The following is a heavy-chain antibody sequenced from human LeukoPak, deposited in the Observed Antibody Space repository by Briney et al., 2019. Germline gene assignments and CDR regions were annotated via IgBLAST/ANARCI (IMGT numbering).Heavy chain of an antibody. D-gene: IGHD1-26*01. Sequence: GGSLRLSCAASGFTFSSYSMNWVRQAPGKGLEWVSSISSSSSYIYYADSVKGRFTISRDNAKNSLYLQMNSLRAEDTAVYYCARDSASGSYRHAFDIWGQGTMVAVSS. CDR2: ISSSSSYI. J-gene: IGHJ3*02. CDR1: GFTFSSYS. V-gene: IGHV3-21*01. CDR3: ARDSASGSYRHAFDI.